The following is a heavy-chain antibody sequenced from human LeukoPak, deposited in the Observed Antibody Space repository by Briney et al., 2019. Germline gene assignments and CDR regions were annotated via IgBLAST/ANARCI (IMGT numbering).Heavy chain of an antibody. D-gene: IGHD3-22*01. CDR1: GFTFSSYS. CDR2: ISSSSSYI. V-gene: IGHV3-21*04. Sequence: GGSLRLSCAASGFTFSSYSMNWVRQAPGKGLEWVSSISSSSSYIYYADSAKGRFTISRDNAKNTLYLQMNSLRAEDTAVYYCARAYDSSGYDDAFDIWGQGTMVTVSS. CDR3: ARAYDSSGYDDAFDI. J-gene: IGHJ3*02.